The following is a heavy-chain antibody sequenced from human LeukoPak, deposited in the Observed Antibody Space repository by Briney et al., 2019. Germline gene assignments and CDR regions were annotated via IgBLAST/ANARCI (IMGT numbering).Heavy chain of an antibody. CDR1: GFTFSSYW. J-gene: IGHJ5*02. V-gene: IGHV3-7*01. CDR2: IKEDGSEK. D-gene: IGHD6-13*01. CDR3: ARSGYSARGWFDP. Sequence: PGGSLRLSCAASGFTFSSYWMSWVRQAPGKGLEWVANIKEDGSEKYYVDSVKGRFSISRDTAKNSLHLQMNSLRAEDTAVYYCARSGYSARGWFDPWGQGTLVTVSS.